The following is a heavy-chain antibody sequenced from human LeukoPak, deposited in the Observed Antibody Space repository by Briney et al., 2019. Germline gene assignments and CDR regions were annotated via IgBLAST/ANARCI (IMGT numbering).Heavy chain of an antibody. CDR1: GGSISNYY. D-gene: IGHD3-10*01. J-gene: IGHJ4*02. CDR3: ARFGITVVRGGKYYFDY. V-gene: IGHV4-59*08. CDR2: IYYSGAT. Sequence: SETLSLTCTVSGGSISNYYWSWLRQPPGKGLEWIGHIYYSGATKYNPSLMSRITISVDTYKNQFSLMLSSVTAADTAVYYCARFGITVVRGGKYYFDYWGQGTLVTVSS.